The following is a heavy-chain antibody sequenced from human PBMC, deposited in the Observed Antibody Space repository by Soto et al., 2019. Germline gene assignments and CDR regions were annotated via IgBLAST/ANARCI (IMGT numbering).Heavy chain of an antibody. Sequence: EVPLVESGGGLVQPGGSLRLSCAASGFTVSSNYMSWVRQAPGKGLEWVSVIYSGGSTYYADSVKGRFTISRDNSKNTLYLQMNSLRAEDTAVYYCARSNYDSSGYLVYWGQGTLVTVSS. J-gene: IGHJ4*02. V-gene: IGHV3-66*01. D-gene: IGHD3-22*01. CDR2: IYSGGST. CDR3: ARSNYDSSGYLVY. CDR1: GFTVSSNY.